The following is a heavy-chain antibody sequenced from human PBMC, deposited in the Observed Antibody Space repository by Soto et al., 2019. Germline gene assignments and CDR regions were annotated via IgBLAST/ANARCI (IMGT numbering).Heavy chain of an antibody. D-gene: IGHD5-18*01. J-gene: IGHJ6*02. Sequence: GESRKISCKGSGCRFTSYWIGWVRQMPGKGLEWMGIIYPGGSDTRYSPSFQGQVTISADKSISTAYLQWSSLKASDTAMYYCARHEDTAMVHYYYYGMDVWGQGTTVTVSS. V-gene: IGHV5-51*01. CDR1: GCRFTSYW. CDR2: IYPGGSDT. CDR3: ARHEDTAMVHYYYYGMDV.